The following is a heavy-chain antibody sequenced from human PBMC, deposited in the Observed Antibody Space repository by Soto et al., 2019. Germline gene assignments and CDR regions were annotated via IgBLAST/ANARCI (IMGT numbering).Heavy chain of an antibody. J-gene: IGHJ4*02. CDR3: ARTVDTAMGHFDY. V-gene: IGHV4-59*01. CDR2: IYYSGST. CDR1: GGSISSYY. Sequence: VQLQESGPGLVKPSETLSLTCTVSGGSISSYYWSWIRQPPGKGLEWIGYIYYSGSTNYNPSLKSRVTISVDTSKNQFSLKLSSVTAADTAVYYCARTVDTAMGHFDYWGQGTLVTVSS. D-gene: IGHD5-18*01.